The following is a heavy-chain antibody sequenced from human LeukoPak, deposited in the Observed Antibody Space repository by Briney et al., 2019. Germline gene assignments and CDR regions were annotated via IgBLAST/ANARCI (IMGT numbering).Heavy chain of an antibody. CDR2: INSDGSSI. J-gene: IGHJ6*02. CDR3: ARTRLDYGMDV. Sequence: GGSLRLSCEASGFTFGSFWMHWVRRAPGKGLDWVSRINSDGSSISYGDSVKGRFTISRDNAKNTLYLQMNSLRVEDTAVYYCARTRLDYGMDVWGQGTTVTVSS. V-gene: IGHV3-74*01. CDR1: GFTFGSFW. D-gene: IGHD5-12*01.